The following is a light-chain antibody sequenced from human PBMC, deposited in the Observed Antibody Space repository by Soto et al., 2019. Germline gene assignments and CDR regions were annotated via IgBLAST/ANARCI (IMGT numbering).Light chain of an antibody. CDR2: ATS. Sequence: DIQLTQSPSSLSASVGDRVTITCRASQSISSYLNWYQQRPGKAPNLLIYATSSLRTGVPSRFRGSRSGADFPLTISNLQPEDFATYYCQQSYSTPPTTFGQGTRLEIK. CDR1: QSISSY. CDR3: QQSYSTPPTT. J-gene: IGKJ5*01. V-gene: IGKV1-39*01.